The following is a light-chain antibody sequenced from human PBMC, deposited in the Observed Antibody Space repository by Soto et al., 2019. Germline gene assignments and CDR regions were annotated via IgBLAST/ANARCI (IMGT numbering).Light chain of an antibody. CDR2: GAS. CDR3: QQYGSSPPLT. V-gene: IGKV3-20*01. Sequence: EVVWTQSPGTLSLSPGERATLSCRASQSVSSSYLAWYQHKPGQAPRLLIFGASNRATDIPDRFSGSASGTDFTLTISRLEPEDFALYYCQQYGSSPPLTFGGGTKVDIK. CDR1: QSVSSSY. J-gene: IGKJ4*01.